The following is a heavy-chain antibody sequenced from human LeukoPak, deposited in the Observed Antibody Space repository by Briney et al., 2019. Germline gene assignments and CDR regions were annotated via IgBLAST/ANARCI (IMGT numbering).Heavy chain of an antibody. D-gene: IGHD3-3*01. CDR2: IYPGDSDT. V-gene: IGHV5-51*01. Sequence: GESLKISCKGSGYSFTSYWIGWVRQMPGKGLEWMGIIYPGDSDTRYSPSFQGQVTISADKSISTAYLQWSSLKASDTAMYYCARLYSFGVVIKGHYYYMDVWGKGTTVTVSS. CDR3: ARLYSFGVVIKGHYYYMDV. CDR1: GYSFTSYW. J-gene: IGHJ6*03.